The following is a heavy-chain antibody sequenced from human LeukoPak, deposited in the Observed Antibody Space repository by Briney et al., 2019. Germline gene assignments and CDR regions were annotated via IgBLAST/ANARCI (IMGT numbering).Heavy chain of an antibody. CDR2: IYTSGST. V-gene: IGHV4-61*02. CDR3: ARDVGVTYYYGSGSYRWFDP. CDR1: GGSISSGSYY. D-gene: IGHD3-10*01. J-gene: IGHJ5*02. Sequence: SETLSLTCTVSGGSISSGSYYWSWIRQPAGKGLEWIGRIYTSGSTNYNPSLKSRVTISVDTSKNQFSLKLSSVTAADTAVYYCARDVGVTYYYGSGSYRWFDPWGQGTLVTVSS.